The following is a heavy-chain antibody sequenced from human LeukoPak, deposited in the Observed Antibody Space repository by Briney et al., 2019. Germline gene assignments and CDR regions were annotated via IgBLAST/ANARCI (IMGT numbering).Heavy chain of an antibody. CDR1: GFTFSSYA. D-gene: IGHD6-19*01. CDR3: ARGSGPYFDY. CDR2: ISYDGSNK. J-gene: IGHJ4*02. Sequence: PGGSLRLSCAASGFTFSSYAMHWVRQAPGKGLEWVAVISYDGSNKYYADSEKGRFTISRDNSKNTLYLQMNSLRAEDTAVYYCARGSGPYFDYWGQGTLVTVSS. V-gene: IGHV3-30-3*01.